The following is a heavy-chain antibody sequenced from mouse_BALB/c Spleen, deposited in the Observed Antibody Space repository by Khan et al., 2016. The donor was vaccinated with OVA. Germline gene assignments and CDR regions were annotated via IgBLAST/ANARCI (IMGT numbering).Heavy chain of an antibody. Sequence: EVQLQESGGGLVKPGGSLKLSCAASGFTFSTFAMSWVRQTPEKRLEWVASINSDGTYTYYPDSVKGRVTIPRDNAKNTLYLQMSSLRSEDTAMYYCARHNYGPFAYWGQGTLVTVS. D-gene: IGHD1-1*01. V-gene: IGHV5-9-3*01. CDR2: INSDGTYT. CDR3: ARHNYGPFAY. J-gene: IGHJ3*01. CDR1: GFTFSTFA.